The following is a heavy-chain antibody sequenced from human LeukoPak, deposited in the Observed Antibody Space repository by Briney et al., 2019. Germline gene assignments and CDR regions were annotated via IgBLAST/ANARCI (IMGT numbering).Heavy chain of an antibody. CDR3: AKVGYGDYYFDY. Sequence: GRSLRLSCAASGFTFSSYGMHWVRQAPGKGLEWVAVISYDGSSKYYADSVKGRFTISRDNSKNTLYLQMNSLRAEDTAVYYCAKVGYGDYYFDYWGQGTLVTVSS. CDR1: GFTFSSYG. CDR2: ISYDGSSK. V-gene: IGHV3-30*18. D-gene: IGHD4-17*01. J-gene: IGHJ4*02.